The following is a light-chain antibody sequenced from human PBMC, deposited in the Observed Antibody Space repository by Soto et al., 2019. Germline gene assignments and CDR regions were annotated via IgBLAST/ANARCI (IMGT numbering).Light chain of an antibody. CDR1: QTIHSF. CDR3: QQFHSFPWT. J-gene: IGKJ1*01. Sequence: IQVTQSPSTLSASVGDRVTITCRASQTIHSFLAWYQQKAGKAPKLLIYDASNLESGVPSRFSGSGSGTEFALTVSSLQPDDFATFYCQQFHSFPWTFGQGTKVEI. CDR2: DAS. V-gene: IGKV1-5*01.